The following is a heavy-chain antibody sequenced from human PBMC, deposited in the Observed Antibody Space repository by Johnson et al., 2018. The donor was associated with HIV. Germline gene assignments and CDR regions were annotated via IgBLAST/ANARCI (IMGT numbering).Heavy chain of an antibody. D-gene: IGHD1-26*01. J-gene: IGHJ3*02. CDR3: TTDRVGSGSHDAFDI. Sequence: QVQLVESGGGLVKPGGSLRLSCAASGFTFSDYYMSWIRQAPGKGLEWVSYISSSGSTIYYADSVKGRFTISRDNAKNSLYLQMNSLKSEDTAVDYCTTDRVGSGSHDAFDIWGQGTIVTVSS. CDR2: ISSSGSTI. CDR1: GFTFSDYY. V-gene: IGHV3-11*01.